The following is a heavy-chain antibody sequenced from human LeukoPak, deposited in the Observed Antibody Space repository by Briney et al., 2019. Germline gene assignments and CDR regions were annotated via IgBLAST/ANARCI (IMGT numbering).Heavy chain of an antibody. CDR1: GFTFSSYS. Sequence: MTGRSLRLSCAASGFTFSSYSMNWVRQAPGKGLEWVSSISSSSSYIYYADSVKGRFTISRDNAKNSLYLQMNSLRAEDTAVYYCARVLDLVPYYGMDVWGQGTTVTVSS. CDR3: ARVLDLVPYYGMDV. J-gene: IGHJ6*02. D-gene: IGHD3-16*02. V-gene: IGHV3-21*01. CDR2: ISSSSSYI.